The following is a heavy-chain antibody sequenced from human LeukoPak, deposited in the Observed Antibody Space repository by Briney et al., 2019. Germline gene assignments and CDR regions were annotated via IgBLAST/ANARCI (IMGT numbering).Heavy chain of an antibody. CDR3: AKDLDANGYGALPFFDY. J-gene: IGHJ4*02. CDR2: ISDSGGDT. Sequence: PGGSLRLSCTGSGFTFSNYVMSWVRQAPGRRLEWVSGISDSGGDTDYADSVKGRFTISRDNSKNTLYLQMNSLRAEDTAVYYCAKDLDANGYGALPFFDYWGQGTLVTVSS. D-gene: IGHD4-17*01. V-gene: IGHV3-23*01. CDR1: GFTFSNYV.